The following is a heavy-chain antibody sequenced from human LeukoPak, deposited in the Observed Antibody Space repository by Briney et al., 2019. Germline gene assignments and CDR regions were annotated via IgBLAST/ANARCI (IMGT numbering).Heavy chain of an antibody. J-gene: IGHJ6*03. D-gene: IGHD2-15*01. CDR1: GYTFTGYY. CDR2: INPNSGGT. V-gene: IGHV1-2*02. CDR3: ASTSVVVAATMVAYYYYYMDV. Sequence: ASVKVSCKASGYTFTGYYAHWVRQAPGQGLEWMGWINPNSGGTNYAQKFQGRVTMTRDTSISTAYMELSRLRSDDTAVYYCASTSVVVAATMVAYYYYYMDVWGKGTTVTVSS.